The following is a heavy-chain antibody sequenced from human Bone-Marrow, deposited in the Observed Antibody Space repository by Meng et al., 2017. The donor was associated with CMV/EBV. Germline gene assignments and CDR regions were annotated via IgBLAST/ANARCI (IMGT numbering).Heavy chain of an antibody. D-gene: IGHD2-2*01. V-gene: IGHV4-39*07. CDR3: AREGRYCSSTSCSTRFDP. CDR2: IYYSGST. CDR1: GGSISSSSYY. Sequence: SETLSLTCTVSGGSISSSSYYWGWIRQPPGKGLEWIGSIYYSGSTYYNPSLKSRVTISVDTSKNQFSLKLSSVTAADTAVYYRAREGRYCSSTSCSTRFDPWGQGTLVTVSS. J-gene: IGHJ5*02.